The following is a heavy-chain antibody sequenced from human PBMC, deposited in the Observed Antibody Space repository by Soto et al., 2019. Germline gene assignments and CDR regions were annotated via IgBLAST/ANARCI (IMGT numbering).Heavy chain of an antibody. J-gene: IGHJ3*02. CDR3: ARVRIAAACTYDAFYI. D-gene: IGHD6-13*01. CDR2: ISAYNGNT. CDR1: GYTFTSYG. Sequence: ASVKVSCKASGYTFTSYGISWVRQAPGQGLEWMGWISAYNGNTNYAQKLQGRVTMTTDTSTSTAYMELRSLRSDDTAVYYCARVRIAAACTYDAFYIWGKGTMVTVSS. V-gene: IGHV1-18*01.